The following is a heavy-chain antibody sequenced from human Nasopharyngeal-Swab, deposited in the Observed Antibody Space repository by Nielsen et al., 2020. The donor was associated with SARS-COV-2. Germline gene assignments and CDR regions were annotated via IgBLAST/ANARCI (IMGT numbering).Heavy chain of an antibody. Sequence: ETLSLTCAASGFTFSSYSMNWVRQAPGKGLEWVSSISSSSSYIYYADSVKGRFTISRDNAKNSLYLQMNSLRAEDTAVYYCARGQYCSSTSCYARGYYYYYGMDVWDQGTTVTVSS. CDR2: ISSSSSYI. V-gene: IGHV3-21*01. CDR3: ARGQYCSSTSCYARGYYYYYGMDV. J-gene: IGHJ6*02. D-gene: IGHD2-2*01. CDR1: GFTFSSYS.